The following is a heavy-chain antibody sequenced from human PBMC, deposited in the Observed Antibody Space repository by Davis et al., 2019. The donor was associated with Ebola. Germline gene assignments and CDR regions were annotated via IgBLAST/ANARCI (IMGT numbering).Heavy chain of an antibody. Sequence: AASVKVSRKTSVFTFSTSAMQWARQARGQRLEWIGWIVVGSGDTNSAPKFQGRVTITSDMSTSTSYLDLSKLRPEETAVYYCAASAGTVGQFDYWGQGTLVTVSS. CDR2: IVVGSGDT. CDR1: VFTFSTSA. J-gene: IGHJ4*02. D-gene: IGHD1-14*01. V-gene: IGHV1-58*02. CDR3: AASAGTVGQFDY.